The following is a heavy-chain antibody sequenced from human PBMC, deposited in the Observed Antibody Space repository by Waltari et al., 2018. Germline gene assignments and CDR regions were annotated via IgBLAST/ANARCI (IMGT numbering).Heavy chain of an antibody. J-gene: IGHJ6*02. V-gene: IGHV4-34*01. CDR1: GWSFSGYY. CDR2: INHSGST. Sequence: QVQLQQWGAGMLKPSETLSLTCAVYGWSFSGYYWSWIRQPPGKGLEWIGEINHSGSTNYNPSLKSRVTISVDTSKNQFSLKLSSVTAADTAVYYCARGHRTGSYYGISISPVYYYYGMDVWGQGTTVTVSS. CDR3: ARGHRTGSYYGISISPVYYYYGMDV. D-gene: IGHD3-10*01.